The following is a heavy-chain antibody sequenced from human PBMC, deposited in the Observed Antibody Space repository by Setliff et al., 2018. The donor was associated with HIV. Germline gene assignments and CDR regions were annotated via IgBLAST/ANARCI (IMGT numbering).Heavy chain of an antibody. CDR2: IYYSGST. CDR1: GFTFSNYA. V-gene: IGHV4-38-2*01. CDR3: ARHARSITMTTDWYFDL. D-gene: IGHD3-22*01. J-gene: IGHJ2*01. Sequence: GSLRLSCAASGFTFSNYAMTWVRQPPGKGLEWIGSIYYSGSTYYNPSLKSRVTISVDTSKNQFSLKLRSVTAADTAVYYCARHARSITMTTDWYFDLWGRGTLVTVSS.